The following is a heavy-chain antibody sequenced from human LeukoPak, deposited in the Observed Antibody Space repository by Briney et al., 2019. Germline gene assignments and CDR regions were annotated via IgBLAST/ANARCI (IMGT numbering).Heavy chain of an antibody. V-gene: IGHV3-13*01. J-gene: IGHJ4*02. Sequence: GGSLRLSCAASGFTFSSYDMHWVRQATGKGLEWVSAIGTAGDTYYPGSVKGRFTISRENAKNSLYHQMNSLRAGDTAVYYCARGGDILTGYFPPYFDYWGQGTLVTVSS. D-gene: IGHD3-9*01. CDR3: ARGGDILTGYFPPYFDY. CDR1: GFTFSSYD. CDR2: IGTAGDT.